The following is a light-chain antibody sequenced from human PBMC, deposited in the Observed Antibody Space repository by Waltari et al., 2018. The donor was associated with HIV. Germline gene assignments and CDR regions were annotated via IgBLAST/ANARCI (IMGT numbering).Light chain of an antibody. J-gene: IGLJ2*01. CDR1: SSDVRGYRS. Sequence: QSALTQPASVSGSPGPSITISCSVISSDVRGYRSFSCLRQHPGKAPELIIYDVNRRPSGISSRFSGSKSDNTASLTISGLQAEDEALYYCTSYKNRGPLVVVVGGGTKLTVL. CDR3: TSYKNRGPLVVV. CDR2: DVN. V-gene: IGLV2-14*01.